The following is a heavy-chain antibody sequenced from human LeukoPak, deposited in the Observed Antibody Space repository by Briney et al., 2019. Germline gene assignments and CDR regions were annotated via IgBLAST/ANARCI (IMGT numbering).Heavy chain of an antibody. Sequence: PGGSLRLSCAAPGITFSVYNMNWVRQAPGKGLEWVSSITSSSSHIYYADSVKGRFTISRDNSKNTLYLQMNGLRAEDTAVYYCAKRGLIAAQSDFDYWGQGTLVTVSS. CDR2: ITSSSSHI. V-gene: IGHV3-21*04. CDR3: AKRGLIAAQSDFDY. J-gene: IGHJ4*02. D-gene: IGHD6-6*01. CDR1: GITFSVYN.